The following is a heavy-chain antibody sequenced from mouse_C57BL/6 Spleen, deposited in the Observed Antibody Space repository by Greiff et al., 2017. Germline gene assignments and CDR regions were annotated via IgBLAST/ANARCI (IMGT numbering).Heavy chain of an antibody. J-gene: IGHJ4*01. CDR1: GYTFTSYW. CDR2: IDPSDSET. CDR3: ASTVVEGAMDY. Sequence: QVQLQQPGAELVRPGSSVKLSCKASGYTFTSYWMHWVKQRPIQGLEWIGNIDPSDSETHYNQQFKDKATLTVDKSSSTAYMQLSSLTSEDSAVYYCASTVVEGAMDYWGQGTSVTVSS. D-gene: IGHD1-1*01. V-gene: IGHV1-52*01.